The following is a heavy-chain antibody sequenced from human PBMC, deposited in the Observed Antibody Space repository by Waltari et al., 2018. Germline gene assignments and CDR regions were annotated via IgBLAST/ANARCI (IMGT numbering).Heavy chain of an antibody. CDR1: GYTFTDNY. D-gene: IGHD2-15*01. Sequence: EVQLLQSGAEVKKPGAPVKISCKSSGYTFTDNYVHWVKQTPGKGLEWMGRVGPKDGETIYAEKFQDRVTISADPSTDTVYMIMNGLRFDDTALYFCSRSGSDDWFDPWGRGTPVTVVS. J-gene: IGHJ5*02. CDR2: VGPKDGET. V-gene: IGHV1-69-2*01. CDR3: SRSGSDDWFDP.